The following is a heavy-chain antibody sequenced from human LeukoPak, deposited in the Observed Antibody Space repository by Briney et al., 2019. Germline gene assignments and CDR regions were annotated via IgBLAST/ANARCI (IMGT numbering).Heavy chain of an antibody. Sequence: SGGSLRLSCAASGFTFDDYAMHWVRQAPGKGLEWVSGISWNSGSIGYADSVKGRFTISRDNAKNSLYLQMNSLRAEDTALYYCAKVGPGVAAAADPYYGMDVWGQGTTVTVSS. CDR1: GFTFDDYA. CDR3: AKVGPGVAAAADPYYGMDV. J-gene: IGHJ6*02. D-gene: IGHD6-13*01. CDR2: ISWNSGSI. V-gene: IGHV3-9*01.